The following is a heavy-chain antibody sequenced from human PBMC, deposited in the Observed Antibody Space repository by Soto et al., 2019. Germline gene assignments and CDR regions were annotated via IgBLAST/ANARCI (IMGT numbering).Heavy chain of an antibody. CDR1: GYTFSNYW. CDR3: ALSTVSVGYCPTPPFDY. Sequence: EVQLVQSGAEVNKPGESLKISCKGSGYTFSNYWIAWVRRTPEKGLEWMGIIYPGDSETRYSPSFQGQVSISADKSISTAYLQWGSLKASDTAVYYCALSTVSVGYCPTPPFDYWGQGTLVTVSS. J-gene: IGHJ4*02. D-gene: IGHD3-22*01. CDR2: IYPGDSET. V-gene: IGHV5-51*01.